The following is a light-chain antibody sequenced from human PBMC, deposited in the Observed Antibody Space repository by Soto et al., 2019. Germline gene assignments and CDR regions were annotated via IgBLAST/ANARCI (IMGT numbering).Light chain of an antibody. V-gene: IGKV3-20*01. CDR2: GAS. Sequence: EIVLTQSPGTLSLSPGERATLSCRASQSVSSSYLAWYQQKPGQAPRLLIYGASSRATGVPDRFSGSGSGTDFTLTNSRLEYEGFAVYYCQQGSTFGQGTKLEIK. CDR1: QSVSSSY. CDR3: QQGST. J-gene: IGKJ2*01.